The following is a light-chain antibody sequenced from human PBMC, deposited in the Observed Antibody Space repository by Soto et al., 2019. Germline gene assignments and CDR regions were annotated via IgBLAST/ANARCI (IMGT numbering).Light chain of an antibody. Sequence: NVLTQSPSTVSLSPGERATLSCRASQSVGTYLAWYQQKPGQSPRLLIYHASNRPTGIPARFSGSGSGTDFTLTISSLEPEDFAVYYCQHHSDWFSWSFGQGTKVDIK. CDR3: QHHSDWFSWS. V-gene: IGKV3-11*01. CDR1: QSVGTY. J-gene: IGKJ1*01. CDR2: HAS.